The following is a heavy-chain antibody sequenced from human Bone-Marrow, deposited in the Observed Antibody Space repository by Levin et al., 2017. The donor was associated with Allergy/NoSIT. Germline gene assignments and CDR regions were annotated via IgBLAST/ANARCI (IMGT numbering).Heavy chain of an antibody. CDR3: ATDQRGGGGDCSGGSCYSGGDAFDI. V-gene: IGHV1-24*01. CDR2: FDPEDGET. J-gene: IGHJ3*02. CDR1: GYTLTELS. Sequence: ASVKVSCKVSGYTLTELSMHWVRQAPGKGLEWMGGFDPEDGETIYAQKFQGRVTMTEDTSTDTAYMELSSLRSEDTAVYYCATDQRGGGGDCSGGSCYSGGDAFDIWGQGTMVTVSS. D-gene: IGHD2-15*01.